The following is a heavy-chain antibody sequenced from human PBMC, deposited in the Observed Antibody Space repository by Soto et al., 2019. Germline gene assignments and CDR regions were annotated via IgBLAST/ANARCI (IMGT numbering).Heavy chain of an antibody. CDR3: AKDLRGDEDAFDI. J-gene: IGHJ3*02. Sequence: GGSLRLSCAASGFTFSSYAMSWVRQAPGKGLEWVSAISGSGGSTYYADSVEGRFTISRDNSKNTLYLQMNSLRAEDTAVYYCAKDLRGDEDAFDIWGQGTMVTVSS. CDR2: ISGSGGST. CDR1: GFTFSSYA. V-gene: IGHV3-23*01. D-gene: IGHD3-16*01.